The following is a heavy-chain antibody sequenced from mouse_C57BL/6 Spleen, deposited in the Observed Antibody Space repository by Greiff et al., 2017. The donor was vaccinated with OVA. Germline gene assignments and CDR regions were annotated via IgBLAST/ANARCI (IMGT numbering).Heavy chain of an antibody. V-gene: IGHV1-15*01. Sequence: QVQLQQSGAELVRPGASVTLSCKASGYTFTDYEMHWVKQTPVHGLEWIGAIDPETGGTAYNQKFKGKAILTADTSSSTAYMELRSLTSEDSAVYYCTRELTGDFDYWGQGTTLTVSS. CDR2: IDPETGGT. D-gene: IGHD4-1*01. J-gene: IGHJ2*01. CDR3: TRELTGDFDY. CDR1: GYTFTDYE.